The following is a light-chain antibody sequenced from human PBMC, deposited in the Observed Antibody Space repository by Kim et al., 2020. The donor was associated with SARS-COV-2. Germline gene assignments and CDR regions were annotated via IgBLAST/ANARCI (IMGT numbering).Light chain of an antibody. CDR1: QSVSSN. CDR3: QQYNNWPLT. J-gene: IGKJ4*01. CDR2: GAS. Sequence: EIVMTQSPATLSVSPGERGTLSCRASQSVSSNLAWYQQKPGQAPRLLIYGASTRATGIPARFSGSGSGTEFTLTISSLQSEHFAVYYCQQYNNWPLTFGGGTKVDIK. V-gene: IGKV3-15*01.